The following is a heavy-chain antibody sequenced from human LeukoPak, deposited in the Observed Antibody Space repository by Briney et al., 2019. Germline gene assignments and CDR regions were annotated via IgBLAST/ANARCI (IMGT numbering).Heavy chain of an antibody. J-gene: IGHJ1*01. V-gene: IGHV4-39*01. Sequence: SETLSLTCSVSGDSVSRSDSYWDWIRQPPGKGREWIGTIYYSGRTYYSPSLKSRVTMSVDPSNNQFSPNLRSVTAADTALYYCARRRYYDGSGYLEWGQGTLLSVSS. D-gene: IGHD3-22*01. CDR2: IYYSGRT. CDR1: GDSVSRSDSY. CDR3: ARRRYYDGSGYLE.